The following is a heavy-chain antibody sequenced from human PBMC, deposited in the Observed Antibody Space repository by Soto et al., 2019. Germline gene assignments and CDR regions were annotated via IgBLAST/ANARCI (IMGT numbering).Heavy chain of an antibody. CDR1: GFTFSGSA. D-gene: IGHD1-26*01. J-gene: IGHJ1*01. CDR2: IRSKANSYAT. CDR3: ASWRGLHPAEYFQH. V-gene: IGHV3-73*02. Sequence: EVQLVESGGGLVQPGGSLKLSCAASGFTFSGSAMHWVRQASGKGLEWVGRIRSKANSYATEYAASVKGRFTISRDDSKNTAYLQMNSVKTEDTAVYYCASWRGLHPAEYFQHWGRGTLVTVSS.